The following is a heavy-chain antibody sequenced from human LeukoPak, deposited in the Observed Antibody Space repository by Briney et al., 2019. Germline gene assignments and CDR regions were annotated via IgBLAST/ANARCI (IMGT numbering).Heavy chain of an antibody. Sequence: GGSLRLSCAASGFAFSSCTMHWDRQAPGKGLEYVSAINSNGGSTYYANSVKGRFTISRDNSKNTLYLHMGSLRAEDMAVYYCAREVDGSGTFDYWGQGALVTVSS. CDR2: INSNGGST. CDR3: AREVDGSGTFDY. D-gene: IGHD3-10*01. CDR1: GFAFSSCT. J-gene: IGHJ4*02. V-gene: IGHV3-64*01.